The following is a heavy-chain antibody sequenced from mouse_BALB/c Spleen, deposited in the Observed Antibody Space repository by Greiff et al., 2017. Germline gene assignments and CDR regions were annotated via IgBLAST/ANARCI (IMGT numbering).Heavy chain of an antibody. D-gene: IGHD1-1*01. J-gene: IGHJ3*01. Sequence: VKLQESGPGLVAPSQSLSITCTVSGFSLTSYGVHWVRQPPGKGLEWLGVIWAGGSTNYNSALMSRLSISKDNSKSQVFLKMNSLQTDDTAMYYCARGGTTGWFAYWGQGTLVTVSA. CDR2: IWAGGST. CDR3: ARGGTTGWFAY. V-gene: IGHV2-9*02. CDR1: GFSLTSYG.